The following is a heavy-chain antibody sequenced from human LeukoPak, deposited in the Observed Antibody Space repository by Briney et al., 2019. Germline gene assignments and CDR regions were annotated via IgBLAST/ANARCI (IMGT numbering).Heavy chain of an antibody. CDR1: GFTCSSYS. CDR2: IISSSGTI. J-gene: IGHJ4*02. Sequence: PGGSLLLSCAASGFTCSSYSMTGVRRAPGKGLEWGSYIISSSGTIYYADSVKGRFTISRDTAKTSLYLEMNSLRAEDTDVYYCARAHVLRYFDWRKAGYYFDYWGQGTRLTVTS. V-gene: IGHV3-48*01. CDR3: ARAHVLRYFDWRKAGYYFDY. D-gene: IGHD3-9*01.